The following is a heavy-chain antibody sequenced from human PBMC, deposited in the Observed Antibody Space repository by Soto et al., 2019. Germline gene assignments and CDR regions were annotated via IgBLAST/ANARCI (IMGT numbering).Heavy chain of an antibody. D-gene: IGHD2-21*02. CDR3: VHSRCGGDCLRSYSSHYYYGMDV. V-gene: IGHV2-5*02. CDR1: GFSLSTGGVG. J-gene: IGHJ6*02. CDR2: IYWDNDK. Sequence: QITLKESGPTLVKPTQTLTLTCTFSGFSLSTGGVGVGWIRQPPGKALEWLALIYWDNDKRYSPSLKSRLTVNKDTSNTQVVLTMTNMDHVDTATYYCVHSRCGGDCLRSYSSHYYYGMDVWGQGTTVTVFS.